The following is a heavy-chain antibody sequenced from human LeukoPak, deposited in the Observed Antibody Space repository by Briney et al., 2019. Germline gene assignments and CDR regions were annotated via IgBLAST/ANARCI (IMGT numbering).Heavy chain of an antibody. D-gene: IGHD3-3*01. J-gene: IGHJ4*02. CDR3: ARDARGWSGFDY. CDR1: GGSISSYY. CDR2: IYTTGNT. V-gene: IGHV4-4*07. Sequence: SETLSLTCSVSGGSISSYYWSWIRQPAGKGREWTGRIYTTGNTDYNPSLKSRVTMSVDTSKNQFSLNLSSVTAADTAVYYCARDARGWSGFDYWGQGTLVTVSS.